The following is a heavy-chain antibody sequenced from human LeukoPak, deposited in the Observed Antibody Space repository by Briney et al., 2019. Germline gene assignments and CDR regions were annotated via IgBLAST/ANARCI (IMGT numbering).Heavy chain of an antibody. CDR2: INPDSGGT. J-gene: IGHJ3*02. CDR3: ARPRATKLVDDGFDI. V-gene: IGHV1-2*06. D-gene: IGHD1-26*01. Sequence: GASVKVSCKASGYIFTDFYIHWVRQAPGLGLEWMGRINPDSGGTNFAQEFQARVTVTRDTSISTAYMELSTLRSDDTAVYYCARPRATKLVDDGFDIWGQGTIVTVSS. CDR1: GYIFTDFY.